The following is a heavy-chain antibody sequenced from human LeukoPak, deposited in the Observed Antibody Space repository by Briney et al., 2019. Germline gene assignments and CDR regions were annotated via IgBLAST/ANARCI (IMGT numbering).Heavy chain of an antibody. D-gene: IGHD2-2*01. CDR1: GFTFSSYA. V-gene: IGHV3-23*01. J-gene: IGHJ4*02. Sequence: GGSLRLSCAASGFTFSSYAMCWVRQAPGKGLEWVSAISGSGSNTYYADSVKGRFTISRDNSKNTLYLQMNSLRAEDTAVYYCAKPHHCSSTSCHYYFDYWGQGTLVTVSS. CDR2: ISGSGSNT. CDR3: AKPHHCSSTSCHYYFDY.